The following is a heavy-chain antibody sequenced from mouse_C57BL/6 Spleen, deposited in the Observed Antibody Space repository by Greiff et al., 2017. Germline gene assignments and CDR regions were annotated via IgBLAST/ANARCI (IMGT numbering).Heavy chain of an antibody. CDR1: GYSITSGYY. V-gene: IGHV3-6*01. Sequence: EVKLQESGPGLVKPSQSLSLTCSVTGYSITSGYYWNWIRQFPGNKLEWMGYISYDGSNNYNPSLKNRISITRDTSKNQFFLKLNSVTTEDTATYYCAREGWDGLYYAMDYWGQGTSVTVSS. D-gene: IGHD4-1*01. J-gene: IGHJ4*01. CDR2: ISYDGSN. CDR3: AREGWDGLYYAMDY.